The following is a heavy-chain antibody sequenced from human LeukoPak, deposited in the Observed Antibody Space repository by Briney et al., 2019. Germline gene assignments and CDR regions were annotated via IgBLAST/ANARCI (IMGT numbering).Heavy chain of an antibody. Sequence: PGGSLRLSCAASGFTFSSYAMHWVRQAPGKGLEWVAVISYDGSNKYYADSVKGRFTISRDNSKNTLYLQMNSLRAEDTAVYYCARDSEVGNGFDPWGQGTLVTVSS. J-gene: IGHJ5*02. CDR1: GFTFSSYA. V-gene: IGHV3-30*04. D-gene: IGHD2-2*01. CDR3: ARDSEVGNGFDP. CDR2: ISYDGSNK.